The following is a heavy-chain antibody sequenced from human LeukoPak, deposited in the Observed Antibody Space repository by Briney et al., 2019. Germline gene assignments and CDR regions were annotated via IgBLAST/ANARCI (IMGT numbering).Heavy chain of an antibody. V-gene: IGHV4-59*01. D-gene: IGHD5-24*01. CDR1: GGSISSYY. CDR3: ARGGDGYNYFDY. CDR2: IYYSGST. Sequence: SETLSLTCTVSGGSISSYYWSWIRQPPGKGLEWIAYIYYSGSTNYNPSLKSRVTISVDTSKNQFSLKLSSVTAADTAVYYCARGGDGYNYFDYWGRGTLVTVSS. J-gene: IGHJ4*02.